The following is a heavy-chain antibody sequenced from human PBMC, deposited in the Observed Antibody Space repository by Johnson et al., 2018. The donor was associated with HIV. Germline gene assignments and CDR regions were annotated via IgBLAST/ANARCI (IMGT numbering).Heavy chain of an antibody. J-gene: IGHJ3*02. CDR1: GFTVSSNY. D-gene: IGHD3-22*01. CDR2: IYSGGST. Sequence: VQLVESGGGVVQPGRSLRLSCAASGFTVSSNYMSWVRQAPGKGLEWVSVIYSGGSTYYVDSVKGRFPISSDNSKNTPYLQLNSLRAEDTAVYYCARQLGYYYDSSGYYAEPDDAFDIWGQGTMVTVSS. V-gene: IGHV3-66*02. CDR3: ARQLGYYYDSSGYYAEPDDAFDI.